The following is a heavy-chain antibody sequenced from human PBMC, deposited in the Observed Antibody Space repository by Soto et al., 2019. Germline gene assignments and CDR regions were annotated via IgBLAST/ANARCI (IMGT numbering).Heavy chain of an antibody. CDR1: GYSFSTYW. CDR3: ARHAFRGSTTYTIGLFDP. Sequence: EVQLVQSGAEVKKPGDSLKISCKASGYSFSTYWIGWVRQMSGKGPEWMGSIYPYDSNIRYSPSFQGQVTLSVDKSISTAYLQWSSLKSSDTAMYFCARHAFRGSTTYTIGLFDPWGQGTLVTVSS. CDR2: IYPYDSNI. V-gene: IGHV5-51*01. J-gene: IGHJ5*02. D-gene: IGHD3-16*01.